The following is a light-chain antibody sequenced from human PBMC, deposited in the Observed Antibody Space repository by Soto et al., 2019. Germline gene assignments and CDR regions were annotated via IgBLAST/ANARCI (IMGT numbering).Light chain of an antibody. J-gene: IGKJ1*01. CDR3: QHYYEWPRT. CDR1: QSININ. V-gene: IGKV3-15*01. CDR2: NAA. Sequence: EIVMTQSPATLSVSPGERVTLSCRGSQSININLAWYQQKPGQAPRLLIYNAATRATGIPARFSGSGSGTEFTLTITSLQSEDFAVYYCQHYYEWPRTFGQGTKVEI.